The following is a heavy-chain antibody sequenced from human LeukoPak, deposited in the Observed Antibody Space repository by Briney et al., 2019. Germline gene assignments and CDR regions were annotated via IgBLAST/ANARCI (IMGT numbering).Heavy chain of an antibody. V-gene: IGHV4-39*07. CDR2: IYYSGST. CDR3: ASRVDTAMAFYYYYGMDV. Sequence: KTSETLSLTCTVSGGSISSSSYYWGWIRQPPGKGLEWIGSIYYSGSTYYNPSLKSRVTISVDTSKNQFSLKLSSVTAADTAVYYCASRVDTAMAFYYYYGMDVWGQGTTVTVSS. D-gene: IGHD5-18*01. J-gene: IGHJ6*02. CDR1: GGSISSSSYY.